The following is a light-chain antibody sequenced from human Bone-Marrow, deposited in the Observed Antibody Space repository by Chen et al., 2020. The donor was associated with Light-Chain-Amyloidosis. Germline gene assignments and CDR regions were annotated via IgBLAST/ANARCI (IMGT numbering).Light chain of an antibody. Sequence: SYVLTQPPSVSVDPGQTATITCGGRNIGSKSVNWYQQKPGQAPVLVVFDNSDRPSGIPERLSGSNSGNTATLTISRVEAGDEADYYCQVWDRSSDRPVFGGGTKLTVL. CDR3: QVWDRSSDRPV. V-gene: IGLV3-21*02. J-gene: IGLJ3*02. CDR1: NIGSKS. CDR2: DNS.